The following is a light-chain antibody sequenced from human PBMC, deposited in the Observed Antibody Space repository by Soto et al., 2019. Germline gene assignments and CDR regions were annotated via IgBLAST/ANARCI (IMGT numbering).Light chain of an antibody. V-gene: IGKV1-39*01. Sequence: DIQMTQSPSSLSASVGDRVTITCRASQRISSYLNWYQQKPGKAPKLLIYAACSLQSGVPSRFSGSGSGTDFTLTISSLQPEDFATYYCQQSYSTPYTFGQGTKLEIK. CDR3: QQSYSTPYT. CDR1: QRISSY. J-gene: IGKJ2*01. CDR2: AAC.